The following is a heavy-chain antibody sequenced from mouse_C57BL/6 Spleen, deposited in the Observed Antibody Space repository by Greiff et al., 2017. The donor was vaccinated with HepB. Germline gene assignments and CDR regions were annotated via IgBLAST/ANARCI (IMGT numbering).Heavy chain of an antibody. V-gene: IGHV1-50*01. CDR3: ARKGSSIDFDY. Sequence: QVQLQQPGAELVKPGASVKLSCQASGYTFTSYWMPWVKQRPGQGLVWIGAIDPTDSYTNYNQKFKGKATLTVDTSSSTSYMQLSSRTSADSAVYYRARKGSSIDFDYWGQGTTLTVSS. J-gene: IGHJ2*01. CDR1: GYTFTSYW. CDR2: IDPTDSYT. D-gene: IGHD1-1*01.